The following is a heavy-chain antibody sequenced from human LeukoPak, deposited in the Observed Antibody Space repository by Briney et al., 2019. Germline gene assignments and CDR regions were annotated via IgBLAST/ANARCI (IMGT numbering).Heavy chain of an antibody. CDR3: VSFYETY. CDR2: LPPDELGI. CDR1: GFTFTNYW. V-gene: IGHV3-74*01. Sequence: GGSLRLSCAASGFTFTNYWMHWVRQAPGMGLVWVSRLPPDELGIIYADSVKGRFTVSRDNAKNTVYLQMNNLRAEDTAVYYCVSFYETYWGRGTLVTVSS. D-gene: IGHD2-2*01. J-gene: IGHJ4*02.